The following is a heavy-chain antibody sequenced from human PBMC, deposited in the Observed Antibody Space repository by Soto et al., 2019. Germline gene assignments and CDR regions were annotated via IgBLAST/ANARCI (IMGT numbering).Heavy chain of an antibody. J-gene: IGHJ4*02. Sequence: QVQLVESGGGVVQPGRSLRLSCAASGFSVNTHVIHWIRQAPGKGLEWVAVLWYDGSREYYADSVKGRFTISRDNSKNMKYLQMDNLRVEDTAVYYCARVPRFDTWYFDYWGQGTLATVSS. CDR3: ARVPRFDTWYFDY. D-gene: IGHD2-2*02. CDR2: LWYDGSRE. V-gene: IGHV3-33*01. CDR1: GFSVNTHV.